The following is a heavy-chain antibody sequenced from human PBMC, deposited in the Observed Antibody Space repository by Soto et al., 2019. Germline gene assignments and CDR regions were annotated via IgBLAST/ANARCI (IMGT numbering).Heavy chain of an antibody. CDR1: GYTFTNYD. CDR3: ATGAEARGRYCTSTSCSDY. V-gene: IGHV1-8*01. CDR2: MNPNSGNT. Sequence: QVQLVQSGAEVKKPGASVKVSCKASGYTFTNYDFNWVRQATGQGLEWMGWMNPNSGNTGYAQKFQGRVTMTRNTSISTAYMELSSLRSDDTAVYYCATGAEARGRYCTSTSCSDYWGQGTLVTVSS. J-gene: IGHJ4*02. D-gene: IGHD2-2*01.